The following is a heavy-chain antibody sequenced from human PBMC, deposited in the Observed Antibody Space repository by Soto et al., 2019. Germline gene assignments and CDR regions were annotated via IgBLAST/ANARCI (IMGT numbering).Heavy chain of an antibody. CDR3: ANGYCSGGSCYLGDY. CDR2: ISWNSGGI. D-gene: IGHD2-15*01. V-gene: IGHV3-9*01. Sequence: EVQLVESGGGLVQPGRSLRLSCAASGFTFDDYAMHWVRQPPGKGLEWVSGISWNSGGIGYADSVKGRFTISRDNAKNSLYLQMNSLRAEDTALYYCANGYCSGGSCYLGDYWGQGTLVTVSS. CDR1: GFTFDDYA. J-gene: IGHJ4*02.